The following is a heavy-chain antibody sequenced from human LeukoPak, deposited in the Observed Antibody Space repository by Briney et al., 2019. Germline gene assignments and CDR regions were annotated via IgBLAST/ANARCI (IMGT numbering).Heavy chain of an antibody. J-gene: IGHJ4*02. V-gene: IGHV3-21*01. CDR2: ISSSSSYI. CDR1: GFTVTTYG. Sequence: GGSLRLSCAASGFTVTTYGVAWVRQAPGKGLEWVSSISSSSSYIYYADSVKGRFTISRDNAKNSLYLQMNSLRAEDTAVYYCARDYAGQQRDYWGQGTLVTVSS. D-gene: IGHD6-13*01. CDR3: ARDYAGQQRDY.